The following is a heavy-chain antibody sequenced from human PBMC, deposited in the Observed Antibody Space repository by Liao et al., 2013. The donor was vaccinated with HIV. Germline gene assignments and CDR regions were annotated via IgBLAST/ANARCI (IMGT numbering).Heavy chain of an antibody. Sequence: QVQLQESGPGLVKPSETLSLTCTVSGGSIRDYYWSWIRQPAGKGLEWIGRIYTSGSTNYNPSLKSRVTMSVETSKNQFSLRLRSVTAADTAVYYCARDSGRYFDWLPNNWFDPWGQGTLVTVSS. V-gene: IGHV4-4*07. J-gene: IGHJ5*02. CDR2: IYTSGST. CDR3: ARDSGRYFDWLPNNWFDP. D-gene: IGHD3-9*01. CDR1: GGSIRDYY.